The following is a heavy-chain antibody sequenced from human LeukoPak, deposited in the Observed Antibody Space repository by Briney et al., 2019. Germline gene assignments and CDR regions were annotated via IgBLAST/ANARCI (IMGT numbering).Heavy chain of an antibody. CDR1: GGSISSGGYY. CDR3: ARTGIVGFKIDY. J-gene: IGHJ4*02. D-gene: IGHD1-26*01. Sequence: PSETLSLTCTVSGGSISSGGYYWSWIRQPPGKGLEWIGSIYDSGSTYYNPSLKSRVTISVDTSKNQFSLKLNSVTAADTAVYYCARTGIVGFKIDYWGQGTLVTVSS. V-gene: IGHV4-39*01. CDR2: IYDSGST.